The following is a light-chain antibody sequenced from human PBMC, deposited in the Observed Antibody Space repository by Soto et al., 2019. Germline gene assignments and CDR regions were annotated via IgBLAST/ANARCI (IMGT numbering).Light chain of an antibody. V-gene: IGKV3-15*01. CDR2: GAS. CDR3: QQYNNWPLT. J-gene: IGKJ4*01. Sequence: EIVMTQSPATLSVSPGERATLCCRASQSVSSNLAWYQQKPGQAPRLLIYGASTRATGIPARFSGSGSGTEFTLTISSLQSEDFAVYYCQQYNNWPLTFGGGTKVAIK. CDR1: QSVSSN.